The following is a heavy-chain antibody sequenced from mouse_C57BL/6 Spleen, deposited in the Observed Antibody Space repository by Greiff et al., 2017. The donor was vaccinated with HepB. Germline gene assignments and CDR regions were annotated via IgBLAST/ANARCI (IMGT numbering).Heavy chain of an antibody. D-gene: IGHD2-2*01. J-gene: IGHJ4*01. CDR3: ARGDYGYDAYAMDY. CDR1: GYAFTNYL. V-gene: IGHV1-54*01. CDR2: INPGSGGT. Sequence: VQLQQSGAELVRPGTSVKVSCKASGYAFTNYLIEWVKQRPGQGLEWIGVINPGSGGTNYNEKFKGKATLTADKSSSTAYMQLSSLTSEDSAVYFCARGDYGYDAYAMDYWGQGTSVTVSS.